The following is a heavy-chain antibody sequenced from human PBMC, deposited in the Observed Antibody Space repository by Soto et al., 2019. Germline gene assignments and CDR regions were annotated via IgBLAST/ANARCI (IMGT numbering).Heavy chain of an antibody. CDR2: VKSKTDGGTI. CDR3: ASTLDKILVYFGEDY. D-gene: IGHD3-10*01. Sequence: GGSLRLSCAASGFTFKNTWMNWVRQAPGKGLEWVGRVKSKTDGGTIDYSAPVEGRFTILRDDSKNTLYLEMNSLKTDDTAVYYCASTLDKILVYFGEDYRGQGTLVTVSS. V-gene: IGHV3-15*07. J-gene: IGHJ4*02. CDR1: GFTFKNTW.